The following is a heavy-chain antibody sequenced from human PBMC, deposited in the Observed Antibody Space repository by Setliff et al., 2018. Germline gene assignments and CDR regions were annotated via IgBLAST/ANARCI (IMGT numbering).Heavy chain of an antibody. J-gene: IGHJ4*02. V-gene: IGHV4-34*01. D-gene: IGHD2-21*02. CDR3: ASGLNNRDSTPGDY. CDR2: INHSGST. CDR1: GFTLDDYY. Sequence: PGGSLRLSCEASGFTLDDYYMTWIRQPPGKGLEWIGEINHSGSTNYNPSLKSRVTISVDTSKKQYSLNLNSVTAADTAVYYCASGLNNRDSTPGDYWGQGTLVTVSS.